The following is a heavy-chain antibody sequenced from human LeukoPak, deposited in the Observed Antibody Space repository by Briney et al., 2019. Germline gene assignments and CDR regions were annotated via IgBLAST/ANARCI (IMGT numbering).Heavy chain of an antibody. CDR3: ARDRVAAAGRLLDY. Sequence: GASVKVSCKASGYTFTSYAMHWVRQAPGQRLEWMGWINAGNGNTKYSQKFQGRVTITRDTSASTAYMELRSLRSDDTAVYYCARDRVAAAGRLLDYWGQGTLVTVSS. CDR2: INAGNGNT. V-gene: IGHV1-3*01. CDR1: GYTFTSYA. D-gene: IGHD6-13*01. J-gene: IGHJ4*02.